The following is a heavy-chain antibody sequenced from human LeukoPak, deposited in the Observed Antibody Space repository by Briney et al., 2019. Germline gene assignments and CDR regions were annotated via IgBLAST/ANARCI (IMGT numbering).Heavy chain of an antibody. J-gene: IGHJ4*02. CDR2: ISTYNGDT. Sequence: ASVKVSCKTSVYSFIHYVISWVRQAPGQGLEWMGWISTYNGDTKYAQKLQGRFTMTSDTSTSTAYMELRSLTSDDTAVYYCARDPSNTSGWYIYFDFWGQGTLVSVSS. CDR3: ARDPSNTSGWYIYFDF. V-gene: IGHV1-18*01. CDR1: VYSFIHYV. D-gene: IGHD6-19*01.